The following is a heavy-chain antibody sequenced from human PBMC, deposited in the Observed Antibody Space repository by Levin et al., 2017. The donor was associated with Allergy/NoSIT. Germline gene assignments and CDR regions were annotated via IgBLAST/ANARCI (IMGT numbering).Heavy chain of an antibody. CDR2: ISAYNGDT. Sequence: PGESLKISCKASGYIFTTYGIGWVRQAPGQGLEWMGWISAYNGDTNYAQTLQGRVTMTTDTSTTTAYMELRSLRSDDTAFYYCARDVYSSGWYDFWGQGTLVTVSS. D-gene: IGHD6-19*01. CDR3: ARDVYSSGWYDF. V-gene: IGHV1-18*01. J-gene: IGHJ4*02. CDR1: GYIFTTYG.